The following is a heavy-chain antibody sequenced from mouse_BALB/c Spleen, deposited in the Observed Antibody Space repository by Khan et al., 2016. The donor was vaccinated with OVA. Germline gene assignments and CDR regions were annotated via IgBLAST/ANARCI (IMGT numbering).Heavy chain of an antibody. D-gene: IGHD2-2*01. V-gene: IGHV5-6-4*01. CDR2: ISSGSTYT. J-gene: IGHJ1*01. CDR1: GFSFTSYT. Sequence: EVELVESGGGLVRPGGSLKLSCAASGFSFTSYTMSWVRQTPEKRLEWVATISSGSTYTYYPDSVKGRFTISRYNSKNTLYIQMSSLKAEDTAMYDWTRDGNDAYGYFDVWGAGTTVTVSS. CDR3: TRDGNDAYGYFDV.